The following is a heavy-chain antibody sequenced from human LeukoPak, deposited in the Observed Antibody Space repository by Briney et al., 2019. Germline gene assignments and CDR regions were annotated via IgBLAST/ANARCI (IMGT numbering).Heavy chain of an antibody. V-gene: IGHV4-31*03. CDR1: GDSISSGGYY. CDR2: IYYSGST. J-gene: IGHJ4*02. CDR3: ARVGAMYCGGDCYCVDY. Sequence: SETLSLTCSVSGDSISSGGYYWSWIRQHPGKGLEWIGYIYYSGSTYYNPSLKSRITISVDTSKNQFSLKLSSVTAADTAVYYCARVGAMYCGGDCYCVDYWGQGTLVTVSS. D-gene: IGHD2-21*02.